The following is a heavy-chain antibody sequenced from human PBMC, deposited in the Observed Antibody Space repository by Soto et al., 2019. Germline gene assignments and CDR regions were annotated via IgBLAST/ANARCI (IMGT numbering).Heavy chain of an antibody. CDR2: INHSGST. CDR1: GGSFSGYY. Sequence: QVQLQQWGAGLLKPSETLSLTCAVYGGSFSGYYWSWIRQPPGKGLEWIGEINHSGSTNYNPSLKSRVTISVYTSKNQFSLKLSSVTAADTAVYYCARVPGRYYYGMDVWGQGTTVTVSS. CDR3: ARVPGRYYYGMDV. J-gene: IGHJ6*02. V-gene: IGHV4-34*01.